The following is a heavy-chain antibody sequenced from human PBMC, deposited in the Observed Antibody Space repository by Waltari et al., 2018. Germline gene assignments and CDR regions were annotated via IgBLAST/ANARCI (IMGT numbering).Heavy chain of an antibody. J-gene: IGHJ4*02. CDR2: INHSGST. V-gene: IGHV4-34*02. Sequence: QVQLQQWGAGLLKPSETLSLTCAVYGGSFSGYYWSWIRQPPGKGLEWIGEINHSGSTNNNPSLKSRVTISLDTSKNQFSLKVNSVTAADTAVYYCARGYCSGDSCSVYFDYWGQGTLVTVSS. CDR3: ARGYCSGDSCSVYFDY. CDR1: GGSFSGYY. D-gene: IGHD2-15*01.